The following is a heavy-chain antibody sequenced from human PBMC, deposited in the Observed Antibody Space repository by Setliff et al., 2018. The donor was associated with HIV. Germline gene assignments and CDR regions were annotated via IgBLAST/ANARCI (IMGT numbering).Heavy chain of an antibody. Sequence: ASVKVSCKASGSTFSTYDINWVRQAPGQGLEWMGWINTQTGSPTYAQAFTGRFVFSVDTSVTTAYLQISSLKADDTAVYYCARALYGDYGGDINWLDPWGQGTLVTVSS. CDR3: ARALYGDYGGDINWLDP. CDR1: GSTFSTYD. D-gene: IGHD4-17*01. J-gene: IGHJ5*02. CDR2: INTQTGSP. V-gene: IGHV7-4-1*02.